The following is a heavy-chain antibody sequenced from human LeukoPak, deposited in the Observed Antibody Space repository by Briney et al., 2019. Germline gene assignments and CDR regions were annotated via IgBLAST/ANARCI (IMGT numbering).Heavy chain of an antibody. CDR2: IYYSGST. CDR3: ARWGDNYYDSRHDY. CDR1: GGSISSSSYY. V-gene: IGHV4-39*07. Sequence: PSETLSLTCTVSGGSISSSSYYWGWIRQPPGKGLEWIGSIYYSGSTYYNPSLKSRVTISVDTSKNQFSLKLSSVTAADTAVYYCARWGDNYYDSRHDYWGQGTLVTVSS. D-gene: IGHD3-22*01. J-gene: IGHJ4*02.